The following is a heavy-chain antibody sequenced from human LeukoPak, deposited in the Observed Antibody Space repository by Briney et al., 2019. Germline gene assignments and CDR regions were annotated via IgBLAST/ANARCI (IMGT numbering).Heavy chain of an antibody. V-gene: IGHV4-59*01. CDR1: GGSISSYY. D-gene: IGHD5-12*01. CDR2: IYSSGST. J-gene: IGHJ4*02. Sequence: SETLSLTCTVSGGSISSYYWSWIRQPPGKGLEWIGYIYSSGSTNYNPSLKSRVTISVDTSKNQFSLKLSSVTAADTAVYYCARNRVRKRGYSGYEQYYFDYWGQGTLVTVSS. CDR3: ARNRVRKRGYSGYEQYYFDY.